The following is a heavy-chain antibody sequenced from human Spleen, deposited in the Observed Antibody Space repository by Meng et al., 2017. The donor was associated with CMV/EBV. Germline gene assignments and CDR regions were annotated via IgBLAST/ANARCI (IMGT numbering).Heavy chain of an antibody. V-gene: IGHV3-23*03. CDR2: SYSGSSST. Sequence: LSSSAMSWVRQAPGKVLEWVSVSYSGSSSTYYADSVKGRFTISRDNSKNTLYLQMNSLRAEDTAVYYCAKGTYYDILTGYLTRPYFDYWGQGTLVTVSS. J-gene: IGHJ4*02. CDR3: AKGTYYDILTGYLTRPYFDY. CDR1: LSSSA. D-gene: IGHD3-9*01.